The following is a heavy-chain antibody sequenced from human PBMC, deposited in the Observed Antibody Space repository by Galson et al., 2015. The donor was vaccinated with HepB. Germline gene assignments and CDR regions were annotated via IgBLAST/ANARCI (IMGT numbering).Heavy chain of an antibody. Sequence: SLRLSCAASGFTFSSYAMNWVRQAPGKGLKWVSVISDSGGGTYYADSVKGRFTISRDNSKNTLYLQMDSLRAEDTAVYYCARALGYGGDIAKVFDCWGQGTQVTVSS. CDR1: GFTFSSYA. CDR3: ARALGYGGDIAKVFDC. D-gene: IGHD2-21*02. CDR2: ISDSGGGT. V-gene: IGHV3-23*01. J-gene: IGHJ4*02.